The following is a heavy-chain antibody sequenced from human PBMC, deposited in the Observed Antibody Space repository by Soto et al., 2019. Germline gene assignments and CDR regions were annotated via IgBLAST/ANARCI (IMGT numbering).Heavy chain of an antibody. V-gene: IGHV1-69*13. CDR3: ARAAYSYGTAYLSYYYGMDV. Sequence: SVKVSCKASGGTFSSYAISWVRQAPGQGLEWVGGIIPIFGTANYAQKFQGRVTITADESTSTAYVELSSLRSEDTAVYYCARAAYSYGTAYLSYYYGMDVWGQGTTVTVSS. D-gene: IGHD5-18*01. J-gene: IGHJ6*02. CDR2: IIPIFGTA. CDR1: GGTFSSYA.